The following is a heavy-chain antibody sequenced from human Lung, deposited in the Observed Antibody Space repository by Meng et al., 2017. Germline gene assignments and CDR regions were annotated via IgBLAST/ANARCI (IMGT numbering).Heavy chain of an antibody. CDR1: GFSFSNYA. Sequence: GESLKISCAASGFSFSNYAMSWVRHAPGKGLEWVSALSGGGFTTYYADSVKGRFAISRHNSKNTLYLQMNSLRAEDTALYYCAKYSYGLGDYLDYWGQGALVTVSS. CDR2: LSGGGFTT. D-gene: IGHD3-10*01. V-gene: IGHV3-23*01. J-gene: IGHJ4*02. CDR3: AKYSYGLGDYLDY.